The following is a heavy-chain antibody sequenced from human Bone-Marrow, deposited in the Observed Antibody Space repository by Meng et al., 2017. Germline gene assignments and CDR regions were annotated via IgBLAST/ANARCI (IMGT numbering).Heavy chain of an antibody. D-gene: IGHD5-18*01. CDR1: GGIFTNSV. CDR2: INPNSGGT. J-gene: IGHJ4*02. V-gene: IGHV1-2*02. Sequence: ASVKVSCKASGGIFTNSVIGWVRQAPGQGLEWMGWINPNSGGTNYAQKFQGRVTMTRDTSISTAYMELSRLRSDDTAVYYCARVEGLKSYGFAATVGYWGQGTLVTVSS. CDR3: ARVEGLKSYGFAATVGY.